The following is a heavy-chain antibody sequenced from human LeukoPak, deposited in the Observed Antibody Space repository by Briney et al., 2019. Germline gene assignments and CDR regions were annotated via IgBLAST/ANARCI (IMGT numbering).Heavy chain of an antibody. V-gene: IGHV3-23*01. CDR1: GFTFSSYA. J-gene: IGHJ5*02. CDR2: ISGSGGGT. CDR3: ARGRGIAAAGTFGFDP. Sequence: GGSLRLSCAASGFTFSSYAVSWVRQPPGKGLEWVSAISGSGGGTYYADSVKGRFTISRDNAKNSLHLQMNSLRAEDTAVYYCARGRGIAAAGTFGFDPWGQGTLVTVSS. D-gene: IGHD6-13*01.